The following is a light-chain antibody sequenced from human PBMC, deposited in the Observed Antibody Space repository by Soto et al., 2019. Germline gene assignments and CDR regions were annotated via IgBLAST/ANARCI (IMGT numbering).Light chain of an antibody. CDR1: QDINNY. J-gene: IGKJ5*01. CDR2: AAS. Sequence: DIQMTQSPSSLSASVGDRVTITCQASQDINNYVNWYQQKPGKAPKLLIYAASSLQSGVPSRFSGSRSVTDFTLTISSLQPEDFATYYCQQANSFPLTFGQGTRLEIK. V-gene: IGKV1-12*01. CDR3: QQANSFPLT.